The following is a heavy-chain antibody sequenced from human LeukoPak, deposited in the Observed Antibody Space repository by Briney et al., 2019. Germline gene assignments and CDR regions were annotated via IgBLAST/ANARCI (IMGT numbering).Heavy chain of an antibody. CDR1: GFTFSKYG. CDR2: IRYDGSNK. Sequence: GGSLRLSCAASGFTFSKYGMHWVRQAPGKGLGWVTFIRYDGSNKYYADSVKGRFTISRDNSKNTLSLQMNSLRPEDTAVYYCTKAQDCSSIGYYNRGVSSYWGQGTQVTVSS. V-gene: IGHV3-30*02. CDR3: TKAQDCSSIGYYNRGVSSY. J-gene: IGHJ4*02. D-gene: IGHD2-2*01.